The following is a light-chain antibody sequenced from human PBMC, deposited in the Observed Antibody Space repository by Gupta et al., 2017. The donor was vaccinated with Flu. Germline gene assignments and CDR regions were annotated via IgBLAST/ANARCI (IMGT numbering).Light chain of an antibody. CDR2: GAS. CDR1: QSIASDY. J-gene: IGKJ2*03. Sequence: EIVLTQSPGTLSLSPGERATLSCGASQSIASDYLAWYQHKPGQAPRLPIYGASTRATGIPDRFSGSGSGTDFTLTISRLEPEDFAVYYCQQYGSSADSFGQGTKLDIK. V-gene: IGKV3-20*01. CDR3: QQYGSSADS.